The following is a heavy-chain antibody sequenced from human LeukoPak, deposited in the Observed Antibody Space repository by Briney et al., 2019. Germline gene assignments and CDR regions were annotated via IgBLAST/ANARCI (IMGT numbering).Heavy chain of an antibody. CDR3: ARIAVALFVTDY. CDR1: GYTFTSYD. V-gene: IGHV1-8*01. CDR2: MNPNSGNT. J-gene: IGHJ4*02. Sequence: EASVKVSCKASGYTFTSYDINWVRQATGQGLEWMGWMNPNSGNTGYAQKFQGRVTMTRNTSISTAYMELNSLRAEDTAVYYCARIAVALFVTDYWGQGTLVTVSS. D-gene: IGHD6-19*01.